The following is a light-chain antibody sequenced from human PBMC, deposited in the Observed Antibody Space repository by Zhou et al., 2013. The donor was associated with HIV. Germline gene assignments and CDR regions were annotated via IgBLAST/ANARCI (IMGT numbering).Light chain of an antibody. CDR1: QSVSSY. J-gene: IGKJ5*01. V-gene: IGKV3-11*01. CDR2: GAS. Sequence: EIVLTQSPATLSLSPGERATLSCRASQSVSSYLAWYQQKPGQAPRLLIYGASSRATGIPDRFSGSGSGTDFTLTISSLEPDDFAFYYCQQRSNWPITFGQGTRLDIK. CDR3: QQRSNWPIT.